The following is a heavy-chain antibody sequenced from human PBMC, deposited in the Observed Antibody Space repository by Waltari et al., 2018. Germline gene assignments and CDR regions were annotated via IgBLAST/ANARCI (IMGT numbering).Heavy chain of an antibody. J-gene: IGHJ4*02. CDR3: AREGTDGSGSYYSY. CDR1: GGPFSSYA. V-gene: IGHV1-69*04. CDR2: IIPILGIA. Sequence: QVQLVQSGAEVKKPGSSVKVSCKASGGPFSSYAISWVRQAPGQGLEWMGGIIPILGIANYAQKFQGRVTITADESTSTAYMELSSLRSEDTAVYYCAREGTDGSGSYYSYWGQGTLVTVSS. D-gene: IGHD3-10*01.